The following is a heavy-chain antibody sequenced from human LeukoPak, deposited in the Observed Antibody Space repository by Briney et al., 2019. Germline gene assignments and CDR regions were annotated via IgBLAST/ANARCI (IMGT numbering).Heavy chain of an antibody. CDR2: IYYSGST. CDR1: GGSISSSSYY. Sequence: SETLSLTCTVSGGSISSSSYYWGWIRQPPGKGLEWIGSIYYSGSTYYNPSLKSRVTISVDTSTSQFSLKLSSVTAADTAVYYCARQRPSDASGSYWWGRGDAFDIWGQGTMVTVSS. V-gene: IGHV4-39*07. J-gene: IGHJ3*02. D-gene: IGHD1-26*01. CDR3: ARQRPSDASGSYWWGRGDAFDI.